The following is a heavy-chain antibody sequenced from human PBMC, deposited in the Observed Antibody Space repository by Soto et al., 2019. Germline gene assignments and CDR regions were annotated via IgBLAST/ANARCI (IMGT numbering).Heavy chain of an antibody. CDR1: GGSFSGYY. Sequence: QVQLQQWGAGLLKPSETLSLTCAVYGGSFSGYYWSWIRQPPGKGLEWIGEINHSGSTNYNPSLNSRVTISXXTXKXRFSLKLSSVTAADTAVYYWARARRVVAATGSWFDPWGQGTLVTVSS. V-gene: IGHV4-34*01. CDR3: ARARRVVAATGSWFDP. CDR2: INHSGST. D-gene: IGHD2-15*01. J-gene: IGHJ5*02.